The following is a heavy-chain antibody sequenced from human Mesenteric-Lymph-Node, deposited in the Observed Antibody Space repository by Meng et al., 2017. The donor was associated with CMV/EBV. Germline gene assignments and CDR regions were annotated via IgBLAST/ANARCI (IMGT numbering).Heavy chain of an antibody. CDR3: ARDTNWESTDIYYFDY. CDR1: GLGVSSNY. D-gene: IGHD1-1*01. V-gene: IGHV3-53*05. Sequence: GESLKISCAVTGLGVSSNYMSWVRQAPGKGLEWVSTLYPGGSIYYADSVKGRFTISRDNSKSTLYLQMNSLRSEDTAVYYCARDTNWESTDIYYFDYWGQGTLVTVSS. J-gene: IGHJ4*02. CDR2: LYPGGSI.